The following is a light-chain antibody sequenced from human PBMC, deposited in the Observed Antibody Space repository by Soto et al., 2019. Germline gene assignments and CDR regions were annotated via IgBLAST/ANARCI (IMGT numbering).Light chain of an antibody. CDR1: SSNIGGGSD. V-gene: IGLV1-40*01. CDR2: GNN. Sequence: QSVLTQPPSLSGAPGQTITISCTGSSSNIGGGSDVHWFQHLPGTAPKVLIYGNNNRPSGVPDRFSGSKSGTSGSLAITGLQPEAEADYYCQSYARSRRAWVFGGGTKLTVL. J-gene: IGLJ3*02. CDR3: QSYARSRRAWV.